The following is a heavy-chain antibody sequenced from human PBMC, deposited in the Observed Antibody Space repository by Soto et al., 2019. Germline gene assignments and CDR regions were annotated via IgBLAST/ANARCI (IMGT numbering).Heavy chain of an antibody. CDR2: ISSDGSKK. V-gene: IGHV3-30*03. CDR1: GFTFSNNG. Sequence: QVQLVESGGGVVQPGRSLRLSCVASGFTFSNNGIHWVRQAPGKGLARVAVISSDGSKKYYADSGKGRFTISRDNSKNTLYLQMNSLSAEYTPVYYCAMDLYGGSSRFDYWGQGTLVTVSS. J-gene: IGHJ4*02. CDR3: AMDLYGGSSRFDY. D-gene: IGHD2-15*01.